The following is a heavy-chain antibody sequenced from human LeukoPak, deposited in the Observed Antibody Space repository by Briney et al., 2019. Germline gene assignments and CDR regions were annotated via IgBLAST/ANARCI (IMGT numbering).Heavy chain of an antibody. Sequence: GGSLRLSCAASGFTFNSYAVIWVRQAPGKGLEWVSLISDSGTSTYYPDSVKGRFTISRDNSKNTVYLQMNSLRAEDTAVYYCAKGVSGYGSGRPFDYWGQGTLVTVSS. CDR2: ISDSGTST. V-gene: IGHV3-23*01. CDR3: AKGVSGYGSGRPFDY. J-gene: IGHJ4*02. D-gene: IGHD3-10*01. CDR1: GFTFNSYA.